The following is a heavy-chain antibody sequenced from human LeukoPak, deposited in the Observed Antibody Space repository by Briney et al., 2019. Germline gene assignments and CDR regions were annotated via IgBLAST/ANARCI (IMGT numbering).Heavy chain of an antibody. D-gene: IGHD3-10*01. V-gene: IGHV1-2*02. Sequence: ASVKVSCKASGYTFTGYYMHWLRQAPGQGLEWMGWINPNSGGTNYAQKFQGRVTMTRDTSISTAYMELSRLRSDDTAVYYCARERWDGSGSYSPYYYMDVWGKGTTVTISS. J-gene: IGHJ6*03. CDR1: GYTFTGYY. CDR2: INPNSGGT. CDR3: ARERWDGSGSYSPYYYMDV.